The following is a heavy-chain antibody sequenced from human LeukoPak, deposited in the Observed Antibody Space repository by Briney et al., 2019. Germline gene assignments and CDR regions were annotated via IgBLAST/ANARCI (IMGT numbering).Heavy chain of an antibody. CDR3: AGGSSGYYLAWFDP. CDR1: GFKFSDYA. V-gene: IGHV3-23*01. Sequence: PGGSLRLSCAASGFKFSDYAMNWVRQAPGKGLEWVSGMSGTGGTSYYADSAKGRFTISRDNSKNTLYLQMNSLRAEDTAVYYCAGGSSGYYLAWFDPWGQGTLVTVSS. J-gene: IGHJ5*02. D-gene: IGHD3-22*01. CDR2: MSGTGGTS.